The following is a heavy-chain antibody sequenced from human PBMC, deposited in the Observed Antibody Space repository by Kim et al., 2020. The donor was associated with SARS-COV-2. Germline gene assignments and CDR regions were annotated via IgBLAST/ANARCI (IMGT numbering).Heavy chain of an antibody. D-gene: IGHD1-1*01. J-gene: IGHJ3*02. Sequence: DSVKGRFTISRDNAKNCLYLQMNSLRAEETALYYCAKDTGTNGEENAFDIWGQGTMVTVSS. V-gene: IGHV3-9*01. CDR3: AKDTGTNGEENAFDI.